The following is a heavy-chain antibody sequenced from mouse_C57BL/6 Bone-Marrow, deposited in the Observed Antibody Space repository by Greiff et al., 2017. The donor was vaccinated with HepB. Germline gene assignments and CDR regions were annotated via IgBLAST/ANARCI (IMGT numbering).Heavy chain of an antibody. Sequence: VQLQQPGAELVKPGASVKVSCKASGYTFTSYWMHWVKQRPGKGLEWIGQIYPGDGDTNYNGKFKGKATLTADKSSSTAYMQLSSLTSEDSAVYFCARRYSFAYWGQGTLVTVSA. CDR3: ARRYSFAY. D-gene: IGHD1-1*01. J-gene: IGHJ3*01. CDR2: IYPGDGDT. V-gene: IGHV1-80*01. CDR1: GYTFTSYW.